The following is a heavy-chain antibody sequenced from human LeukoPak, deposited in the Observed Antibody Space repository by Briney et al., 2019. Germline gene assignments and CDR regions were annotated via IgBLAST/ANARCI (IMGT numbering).Heavy chain of an antibody. CDR1: GFTFSGFW. V-gene: IGHV3-7*03. J-gene: IGHJ6*02. Sequence: GGSLRLSCAVSGFTFSGFWMSWSRQAPGKGLEWVASINHNGNVNYYVDSVKGRFTISRDNAKNSLYLQMSNLRAEDTAVYFCARGGGLDVWGQGATVTVSS. CDR3: ARGGGLDV. D-gene: IGHD3-16*01. CDR2: INHNGNVN.